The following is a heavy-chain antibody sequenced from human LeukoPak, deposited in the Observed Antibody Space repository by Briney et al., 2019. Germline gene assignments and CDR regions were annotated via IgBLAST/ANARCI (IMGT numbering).Heavy chain of an antibody. CDR3: TCDSSGNYGGYYYYYYGMDV. D-gene: IGHD3-22*01. V-gene: IGHV3-23*01. CDR1: GFTFSSYA. J-gene: IGHJ6*02. CDR2: ISGSGGSS. Sequence: GGSLRLSCAASGFTFSSYAMSWVRQAPGKGLEWVSAISGSGGSSYYADSVKGRFTISRDNSKNTLYLQMNSLRAEDTAVYYCTCDSSGNYGGYYYYYYGMDVWGQGTTVTVSS.